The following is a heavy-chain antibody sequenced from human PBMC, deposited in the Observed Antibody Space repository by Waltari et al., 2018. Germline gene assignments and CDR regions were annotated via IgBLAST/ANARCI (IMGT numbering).Heavy chain of an antibody. J-gene: IGHJ6*03. CDR1: SGSLTGYH. V-gene: IGHV4-34*01. D-gene: IGHD3-9*01. CDR3: ARGHPFTIVSPRYYYYYYMDV. Sequence: QVHLQQWGAGLLKPSETLSLTCGVYSGSLTGYHWNWLRPAPGKGLEWIGDINHSGNTDYNPSLESRVTISADTSKNQFSLHLTSVTAADTAVYYCARGHPFTIVSPRYYYYYYMDVWDKGTAVTVSS. CDR2: INHSGNT.